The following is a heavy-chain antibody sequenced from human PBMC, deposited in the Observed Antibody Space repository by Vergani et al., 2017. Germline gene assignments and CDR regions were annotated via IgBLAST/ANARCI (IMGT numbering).Heavy chain of an antibody. CDR3: AKESGTIFADFDY. J-gene: IGHJ4*02. D-gene: IGHD1-1*01. Sequence: QVQLVESGGRVVQPGGSLRLSCAASGFIFRSYGMHWVRQAPGKGLEWVAFIRFDGSGKYYADSVKGRFTISRDNSKNTQNLQMNSLRAEDTGVYYCAKESGTIFADFDYWGQGTLVTVSS. CDR2: IRFDGSGK. V-gene: IGHV3-30*02. CDR1: GFIFRSYG.